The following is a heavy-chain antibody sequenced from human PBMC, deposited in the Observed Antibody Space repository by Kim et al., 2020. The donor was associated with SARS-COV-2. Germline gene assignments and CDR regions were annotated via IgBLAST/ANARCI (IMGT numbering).Heavy chain of an antibody. CDR1: GYSFTGYH. J-gene: IGHJ4*02. CDR3: ARETATTKAVDY. Sequence: ASVKVSCKASGYSFTGYHLHWVRQAPGQGLEWMGRINPHSGGTNYAEKFQDRVTMTRDTSISAAYMELTRLISDDTAVYYCARETATTKAVDYWGQGTLVTVSS. D-gene: IGHD6-25*01. V-gene: IGHV1-2*06. CDR2: INPHSGGT.